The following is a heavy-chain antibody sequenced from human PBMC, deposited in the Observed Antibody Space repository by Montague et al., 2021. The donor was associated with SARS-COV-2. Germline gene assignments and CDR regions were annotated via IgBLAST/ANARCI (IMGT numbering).Heavy chain of an antibody. CDR2: IKPAGRED. J-gene: IGHJ4*02. CDR3: ARRGGLEN. V-gene: IGHV3-7*01. Sequence: SRRLSCAASGFTFTDSWMSWVRQAPGKGLECVANIKPAGREDYYVDSVKGRFTVSRDNAKNSLYLEMNSLRVEDTAVYYCARRGGLENWGQGTLVTVSS. D-gene: IGHD2/OR15-2a*01. CDR1: GFTFTDSW.